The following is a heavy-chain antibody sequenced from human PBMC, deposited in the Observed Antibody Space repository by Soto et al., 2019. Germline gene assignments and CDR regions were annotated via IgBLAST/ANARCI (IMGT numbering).Heavy chain of an antibody. CDR2: ISAHNGNT. V-gene: IGHV1-18*01. J-gene: IGHJ6*02. CDR1: GYTFTSYG. CDR3: ARVFGFGGMDV. Sequence: ASVKVSCKASGYTFTSYGITWVRQAPGQGLEWMGWISAHNGNTDYAQKLQGRVIVTRDTSTSTAYMELRSLISDDTAVYYCARVFGFGGMDVWGQGTTVTVSS. D-gene: IGHD3-10*01.